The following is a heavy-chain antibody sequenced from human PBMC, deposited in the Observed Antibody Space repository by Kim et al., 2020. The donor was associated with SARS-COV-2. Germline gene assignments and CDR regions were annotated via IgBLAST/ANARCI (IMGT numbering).Heavy chain of an antibody. CDR3: ARDHRLCATITCYGEAIDY. CDR2: INFVSGNT. V-gene: IGHV1-3*01. D-gene: IGHD1-26*01. Sequence: ASVMVSCKASGYTFTNYAITGRPLAPGQRLEWMGRINFVSGNTKYSQMFQARVTITRATSATTAYMELSKLSSEDTAVYYCARDHRLCATITCYGEAIDY. CDR1: GYTFTNYA. J-gene: IGHJ4*01.